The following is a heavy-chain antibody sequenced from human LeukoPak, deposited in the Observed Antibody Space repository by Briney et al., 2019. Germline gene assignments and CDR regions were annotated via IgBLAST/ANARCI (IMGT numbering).Heavy chain of an antibody. CDR2: ISRSGSTK. J-gene: IGHJ4*02. CDR3: ASATIFGVVIYY. V-gene: IGHV3-11*01. Sequence: GGSLRLSCAASGLTFSDYNMRWIRQAPGKGLEWVSSISRSGSTKYYADSVKGRFTISRDNAKNSLFLQMNSLRAEDTAVYYCASATIFGVVIYYWGQGTLVTVSS. CDR1: GLTFSDYN. D-gene: IGHD3-3*01.